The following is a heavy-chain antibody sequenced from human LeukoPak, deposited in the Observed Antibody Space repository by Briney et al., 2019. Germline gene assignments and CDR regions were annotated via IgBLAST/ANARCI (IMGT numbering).Heavy chain of an antibody. J-gene: IGHJ4*02. Sequence: PGGSLRLSCAASGFTFSSYAMRWVRQAPGKGLEWVSAISGSGGSTYYADSVKGRFTISRDNSKNTLYLQMNSLRAEDTAVYYCAKPTYYYDSSGSRNYYFDYWGQGTLVTVSS. CDR3: AKPTYYYDSSGSRNYYFDY. V-gene: IGHV3-23*01. CDR1: GFTFSSYA. D-gene: IGHD3-22*01. CDR2: ISGSGGST.